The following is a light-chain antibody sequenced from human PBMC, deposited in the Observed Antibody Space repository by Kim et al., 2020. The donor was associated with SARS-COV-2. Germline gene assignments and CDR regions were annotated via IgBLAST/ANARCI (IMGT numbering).Light chain of an antibody. CDR3: QSADSSGNWV. J-gene: IGLJ3*02. V-gene: IGLV3-25*03. CDR1: ALPKQY. Sequence: SPGQTARITCSGDALPKQYAYWYQQKPGQAPVLVIYKDSERPSGIPERFSGSSSGTTVTLTISGVQAEDEADYYCQSADSSGNWVFGGGTQLTVL. CDR2: KDS.